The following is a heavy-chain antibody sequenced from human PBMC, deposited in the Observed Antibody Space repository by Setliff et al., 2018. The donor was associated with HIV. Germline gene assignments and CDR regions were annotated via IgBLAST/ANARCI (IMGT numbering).Heavy chain of an antibody. J-gene: IGHJ3*02. Sequence: SGGSLRLSCAASGFTVSSDYMSWVRQAPGKGLEWLSTIYGGASTYYADSVKGRFTISRDNSKNTIFLQMNGLRGDDTAIYYCVREAPRYASGAFDMWGLGTMVTVSS. V-gene: IGHV3-53*01. D-gene: IGHD7-27*01. CDR3: VREAPRYASGAFDM. CDR2: IYGGAST. CDR1: GFTVSSDY.